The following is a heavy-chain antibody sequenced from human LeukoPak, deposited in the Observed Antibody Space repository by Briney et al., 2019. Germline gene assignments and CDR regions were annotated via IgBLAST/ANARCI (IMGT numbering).Heavy chain of an antibody. D-gene: IGHD1-26*01. J-gene: IGHJ3*02. Sequence: GGSLRLSCAASGFTFSRNWMHWVRQAPGKGLVWVSRINTDGSSTTYADSVKGRFTISRDNAKNTLYLQMNSLRADDTAVYYCASPSGSYGWWAFDTWGQGTMITVSS. V-gene: IGHV3-74*03. CDR3: ASPSGSYGWWAFDT. CDR1: GFTFSRNW. CDR2: INTDGSST.